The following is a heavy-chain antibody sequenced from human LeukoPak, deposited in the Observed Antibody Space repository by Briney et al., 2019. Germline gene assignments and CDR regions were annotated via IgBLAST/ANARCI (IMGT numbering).Heavy chain of an antibody. J-gene: IGHJ4*02. Sequence: NASETLSLTCTVSGGSISSYYWSWIRQPPGKGLEWIGYIYYSGSTNYNPSLKSRVTISVDTSKNQFSLKLSSVTAADTAVYYCARHWAIKLYSSGWYYFDYWGQGTLVTVSS. D-gene: IGHD6-19*01. CDR3: ARHWAIKLYSSGWYYFDY. CDR2: IYYSGST. CDR1: GGSISSYY. V-gene: IGHV4-59*08.